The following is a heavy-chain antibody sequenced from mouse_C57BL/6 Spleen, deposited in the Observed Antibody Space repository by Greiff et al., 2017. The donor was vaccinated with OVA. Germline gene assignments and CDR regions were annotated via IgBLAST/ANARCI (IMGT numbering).Heavy chain of an antibody. J-gene: IGHJ3*01. CDR1: GFTFSSYA. V-gene: IGHV5-4*01. CDR2: ISDGGSYT. Sequence: EVQLVESGGGLVKPGGSLKLSCAASGFTFSSYAMSWVRQTPEKRLEWVATISDGGSYTYYPDNVKGRFTISRDNAKNNLYLQMSHLKSEDTAMYYCARAGDGYPFAYWGQGTLVTVSA. D-gene: IGHD2-3*01. CDR3: ARAGDGYPFAY.